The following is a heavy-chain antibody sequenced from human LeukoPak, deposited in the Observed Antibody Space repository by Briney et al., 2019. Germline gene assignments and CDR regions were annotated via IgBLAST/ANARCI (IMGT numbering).Heavy chain of an antibody. D-gene: IGHD3-3*02. CDR1: GFTFSSYS. CDR3: ARDHIFSNKGFDY. CDR2: ISSSSSYI. J-gene: IGHJ4*02. Sequence: GGSLRLSCAASGFTFSSYSMNWVRQAPGKGLEWVSSISSSSSYIYYADSVKGRFTISRDNAKNSLYLQMNSLRAEVTAVYYCARDHIFSNKGFDYWGQGTLVTVSS. V-gene: IGHV3-21*01.